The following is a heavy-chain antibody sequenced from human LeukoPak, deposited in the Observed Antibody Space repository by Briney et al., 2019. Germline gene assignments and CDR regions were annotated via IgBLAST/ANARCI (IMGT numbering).Heavy chain of an antibody. CDR2: MYYTGTT. CDR1: GGSIRSYY. J-gene: IGHJ4*02. Sequence: SETLSLTCTVSGGSIRSYYWSWIRQPPGKGLEWIGYMYYTGTTNYNPSLKSRVTISVDTSKNQFSLKLSSVTAADTAVYYCARGHDSSGYYSRGFDYWGQGTLVTVSS. CDR3: ARGHDSSGYYSRGFDY. V-gene: IGHV4-59*01. D-gene: IGHD3-22*01.